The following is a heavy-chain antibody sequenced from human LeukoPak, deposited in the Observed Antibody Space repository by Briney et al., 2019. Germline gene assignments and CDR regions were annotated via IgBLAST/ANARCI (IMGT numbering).Heavy chain of an antibody. CDR1: GFTFSSYW. D-gene: IGHD5-18*01. CDR2: INSDGSST. CDR3: ARDRRDGYSLVY. Sequence: GGSLRLSCAATGFTFSSYWMHWVRQPPGKGLVWVSRINSDGSSTSYADSVKGRFTISRDNAKNTLYLQMNSLRAEDTAVYYCARDRRDGYSLVYWGQGTLVTVSS. V-gene: IGHV3-74*01. J-gene: IGHJ4*02.